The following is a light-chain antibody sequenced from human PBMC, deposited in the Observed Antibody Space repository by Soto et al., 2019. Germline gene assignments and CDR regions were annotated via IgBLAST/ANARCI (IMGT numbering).Light chain of an antibody. V-gene: IGKV3-15*01. CDR1: QSVSSN. CDR3: QQYNNWSL. CDR2: GAS. Sequence: DIVMTQSPATLSVSPGERATLFCRARQSVSSNVAWYQQKPGQAPRLLIYGASTRATGIPARFSGSGSGTEFTLTISSLQSEDFAVYYCQQYNNWSLFGGGTKVDIK. J-gene: IGKJ4*01.